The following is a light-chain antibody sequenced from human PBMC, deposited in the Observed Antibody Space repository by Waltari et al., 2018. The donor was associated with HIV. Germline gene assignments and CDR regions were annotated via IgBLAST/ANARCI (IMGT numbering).Light chain of an antibody. Sequence: QSPLTQPASVSGSPGQSITLSCTGASSDVGRYNYAPWYQHHPGKAPKLSIYDVSNRPSGVSNRFSGSKSGTTASLTISGLQAEDEADYYCSSYTSSRTVVFGGGTKLTVL. J-gene: IGLJ2*01. CDR3: SSYTSSRTVV. CDR2: DVS. CDR1: SSDVGRYNY. V-gene: IGLV2-14*03.